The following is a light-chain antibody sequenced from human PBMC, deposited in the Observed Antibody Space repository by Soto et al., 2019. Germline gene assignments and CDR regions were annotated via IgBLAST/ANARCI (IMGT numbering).Light chain of an antibody. CDR1: SSYVGAYDY. V-gene: IGLV2-14*03. CDR2: EVS. CDR3: SSYTTSSTRV. Sequence: QSALTQPASVSGSPGQSITISCTGTSSYVGAYDYVSWYQQHPDKAPKLMIYEVSYRPSGVSNRFSGSKSVNTATLTISGLQAEDEADYYCSSYTTSSTRVFGTGTKVTVL. J-gene: IGLJ1*01.